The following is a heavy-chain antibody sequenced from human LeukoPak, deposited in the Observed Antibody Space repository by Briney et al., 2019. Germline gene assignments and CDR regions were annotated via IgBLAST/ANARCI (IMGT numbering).Heavy chain of an antibody. Sequence: ASVKVSCKASGGTFSSYAISWVRQAPGQGLEWMGGIIPIFGTANYAQKFQGRVTITTDESTSTAYMELSSLRSEDTAAYYCARDVALGGYGAFDIWGQGTMVTVSS. CDR3: ARDVALGGYGAFDI. J-gene: IGHJ3*02. CDR2: IIPIFGTA. V-gene: IGHV1-69*05. D-gene: IGHD3-22*01. CDR1: GGTFSSYA.